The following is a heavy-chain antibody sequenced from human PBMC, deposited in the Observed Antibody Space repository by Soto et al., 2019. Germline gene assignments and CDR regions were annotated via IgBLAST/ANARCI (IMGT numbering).Heavy chain of an antibody. D-gene: IGHD3-16*01. CDR1: GFTFSNYA. Sequence: HPGGSLRLSCTASGFTFSNYAMGWVRQAPGKGLEWVSVISGGADDTHYADSVKGRFTISRDNSKNTLYVQMDSLRAEDTAVYYCAKDRYARNYVSFDYWGQGTLVTVSS. V-gene: IGHV3-23*01. J-gene: IGHJ4*02. CDR2: ISGGADDT. CDR3: AKDRYARNYVSFDY.